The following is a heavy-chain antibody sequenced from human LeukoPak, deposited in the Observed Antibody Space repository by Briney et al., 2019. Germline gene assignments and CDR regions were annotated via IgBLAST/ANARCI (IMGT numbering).Heavy chain of an antibody. D-gene: IGHD4-17*01. CDR3: ARDGSHLRDLDY. V-gene: IGHV1-46*01. CDR1: GYTFTSNY. J-gene: IGHJ4*02. CDR2: INPSGGST. Sequence: ASVKVSCKASGYTFTSNYMHWVRQAPGQGLEWMGIINPSGGSTSYAQKFQGRVTMTRDTSTSTVYMELSSLRSEDTAVYYCARDGSHLRDLDYWGQGTLVTVSS.